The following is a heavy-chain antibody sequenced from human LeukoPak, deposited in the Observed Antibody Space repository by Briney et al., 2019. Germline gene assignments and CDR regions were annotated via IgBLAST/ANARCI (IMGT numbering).Heavy chain of an antibody. V-gene: IGHV4-4*07. Sequence: PSETLSLTCTVSGGSISSYYWSWIRQPAGKGLEWIGRIYTSGSTNYNPSLKSRVTMSVDTSKNQFSLKLSSVTAADTAVYYCARDLTASQYNWFDPWGQGTLVTVSS. CDR3: ARDLTASQYNWFDP. CDR2: IYTSGST. CDR1: GGSISSYY. D-gene: IGHD5-18*01. J-gene: IGHJ5*02.